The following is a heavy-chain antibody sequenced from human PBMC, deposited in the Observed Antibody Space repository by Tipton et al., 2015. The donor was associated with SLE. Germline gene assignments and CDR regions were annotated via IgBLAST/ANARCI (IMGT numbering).Heavy chain of an antibody. CDR3: ASSTLGIYGFDI. Sequence: SLRLSCAASGFTFRTYTMNWVRQAPGRALEWVSSIGGSGGSIYYVDSVKGRFTISRDNARNSLYLQMNTLRAEDTAVYYCASSTLGIYGFDIWGQGTMVTVS. CDR1: GFTFRTYT. D-gene: IGHD7-27*01. V-gene: IGHV3-21*01. J-gene: IGHJ3*02. CDR2: IGGSGGSI.